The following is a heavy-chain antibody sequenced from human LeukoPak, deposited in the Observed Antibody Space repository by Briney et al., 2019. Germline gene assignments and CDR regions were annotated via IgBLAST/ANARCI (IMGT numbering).Heavy chain of an antibody. CDR2: IYVGGSA. J-gene: IGHJ4*02. V-gene: IGHV3-53*01. CDR3: ARLKIDGTHFDY. CDR1: GFTVSNNY. D-gene: IGHD3-9*01. Sequence: QAGGSLRLSCAASGFTVSNNYMSWVRQTPGKGLEWVSVIYVGGSAYYAGSVKGRFTISGDSSKNTLYLQMNSLRAEDTAVYYCARLKIDGTHFDYWGQGTLVTVSS.